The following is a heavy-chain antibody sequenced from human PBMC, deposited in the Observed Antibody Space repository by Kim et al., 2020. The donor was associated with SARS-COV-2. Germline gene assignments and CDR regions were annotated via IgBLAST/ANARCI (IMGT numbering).Heavy chain of an antibody. CDR2: ISSSSSYI. CDR3: ARDIAAAGPYYYGMDV. D-gene: IGHD6-13*01. V-gene: IGHV3-21*01. Sequence: GGSLRLSCAASGFTFSSYSMNWVRQAPGKGLEWVSSISSSSSYIYYADSVKGRFTISRDNAKNSLYLQMNSLRAEDTAVYYCARDIAAAGPYYYGMDVWGQGTTVTVSS. CDR1: GFTFSSYS. J-gene: IGHJ6*02.